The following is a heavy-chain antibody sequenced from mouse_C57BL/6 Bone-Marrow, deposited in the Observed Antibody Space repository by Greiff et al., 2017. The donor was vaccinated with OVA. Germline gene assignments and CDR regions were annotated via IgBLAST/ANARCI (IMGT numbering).Heavy chain of an antibody. CDR3: RGGRLWYFDV. J-gene: IGHJ1*03. CDR1: GYTFTDYE. V-gene: IGHV1-15*01. Sequence: QVQLKQSGAELVRPGASVTLSCKASGYTFTDYEMHWVKQTPVHGLEWIGAIDPETGGTAYNQKFKGKAILTADKSSSTAYMELRSLTSEDSAVYYCRGGRLWYFDVWGTGTTVTVSS. CDR2: IDPETGGT.